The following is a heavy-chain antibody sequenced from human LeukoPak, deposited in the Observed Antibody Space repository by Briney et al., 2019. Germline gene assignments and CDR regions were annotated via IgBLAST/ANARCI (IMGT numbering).Heavy chain of an antibody. D-gene: IGHD6-13*01. CDR3: ASGKYSSSWYHHFDY. J-gene: IGHJ4*02. CDR1: GLIVSNNY. Sequence: PGGSLRLSCAPSGLIVSNNYMAWVRQAPGKGLEWVSVIFSAGGTEYADSVKGRFTISRDNSKNTLYLQMNSLRAEDTAVYYCASGKYSSSWYHHFDYWGQGTLVTVSS. V-gene: IGHV3-53*01. CDR2: IFSAGGT.